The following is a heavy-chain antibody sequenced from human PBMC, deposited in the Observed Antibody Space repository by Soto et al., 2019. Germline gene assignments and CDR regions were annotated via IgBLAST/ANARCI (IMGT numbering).Heavy chain of an antibody. J-gene: IGHJ4*02. CDR1: GFIFSNYW. D-gene: IGHD4-4*01. CDR2: IDHDGPT. CDR3: VRDSNGDY. V-gene: IGHV3-74*01. Sequence: EVQLVESGGGLVQPGGSLRLSCAGSGFIFSNYWMHWVRQAPGKGLEWVARIDHDGPTDYADSVRGRFTISRDNAANTLYLQMNSLRPEDTAVYYCVRDSNGDYWGQGNLVTVSS.